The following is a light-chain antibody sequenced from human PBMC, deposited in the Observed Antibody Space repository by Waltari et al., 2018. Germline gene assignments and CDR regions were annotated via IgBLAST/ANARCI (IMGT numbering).Light chain of an antibody. CDR1: QSINW. V-gene: IGKV1-5*03. CDR2: RAS. J-gene: IGKJ1*01. CDR3: QQYNTESPWT. Sequence: DIQMTQSPSTLSASVGDRVTITCRASQSINWLAWYQQKPGKAPKLLIYRASRLESGVPSRFSGSGSGTEFTLTISSLQPDDFASYYCQQYNTESPWTFGQGTKVEIK.